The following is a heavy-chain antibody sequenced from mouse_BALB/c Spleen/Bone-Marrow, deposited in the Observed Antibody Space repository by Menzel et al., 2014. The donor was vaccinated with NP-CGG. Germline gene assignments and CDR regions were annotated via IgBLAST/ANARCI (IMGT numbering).Heavy chain of an antibody. CDR2: INPDSSTI. J-gene: IGHJ3*01. V-gene: IGHV4-1*02. CDR1: GFDFSRYW. Sequence: DVKLVESGGGLVQPGGSLKLSCAASGFDFSRYWTSWVRQAPGKGLEWIGEINPDSSTINYTPSLKDKFIISRVNAKNTLYLQKSKVRSEDTALYYCTRLHYYGYSAYWGQGTLVTVST. D-gene: IGHD1-2*01. CDR3: TRLHYYGYSAY.